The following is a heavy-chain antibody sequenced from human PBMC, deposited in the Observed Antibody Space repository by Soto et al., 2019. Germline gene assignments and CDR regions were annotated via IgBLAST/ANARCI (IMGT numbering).Heavy chain of an antibody. Sequence: SETLSLTCTVSGGSISSYYWSWIRQPPGKGLEWIGYIYYSGSTNYNPSLKSRVTISVDTSKNQFSLKLSSVTAADTAVYYCAGSYCSSTSCYVGMADYWGQGTLVTVSS. CDR3: AGSYCSSTSCYVGMADY. CDR2: IYYSGST. J-gene: IGHJ4*02. D-gene: IGHD2-2*01. CDR1: GGSISSYY. V-gene: IGHV4-59*01.